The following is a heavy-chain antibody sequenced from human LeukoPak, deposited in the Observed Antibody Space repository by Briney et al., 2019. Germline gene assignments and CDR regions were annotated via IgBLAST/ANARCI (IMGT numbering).Heavy chain of an antibody. Sequence: SETLSLTCAVYGGSFSGYYWSWIRQPPGKGLEWIGEINHSGSTNYNPSLKSRVTISVDTSKNQFSLKLSSVTAADTAVYYCARGSGELLYGDWGQGTLVTVSS. CDR1: GGSFSGYY. D-gene: IGHD3-10*01. CDR3: ARGSGELLYGD. V-gene: IGHV4-34*01. CDR2: INHSGST. J-gene: IGHJ4*02.